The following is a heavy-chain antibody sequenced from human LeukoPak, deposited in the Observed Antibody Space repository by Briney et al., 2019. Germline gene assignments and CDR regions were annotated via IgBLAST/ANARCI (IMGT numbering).Heavy chain of an antibody. D-gene: IGHD1-26*01. Sequence: GGSLRLSCAASRFTFSSYWMSWVRQAPGKGLEWVANMNQDGSEKYYVDSVKGRFTISRDNAKNSLYLQMNNLRVEDTAVYYCARGGELLRPADYWGQGTLVTVSS. J-gene: IGHJ4*02. V-gene: IGHV3-7*01. CDR3: ARGGELLRPADY. CDR1: RFTFSSYW. CDR2: MNQDGSEK.